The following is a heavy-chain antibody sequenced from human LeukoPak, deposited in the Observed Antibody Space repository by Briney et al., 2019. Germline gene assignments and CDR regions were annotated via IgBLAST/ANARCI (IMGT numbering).Heavy chain of an antibody. CDR1: GGSMKNYY. CDR2: IYYSGST. CDR3: ARAGYCSSTSCQWVPLV. J-gene: IGHJ6*02. V-gene: IGHV4-59*07. D-gene: IGHD2-2*03. Sequence: PSDTLSLTCTVSGGSMKNYYWIWIWQSPGKGLEWVGYIYYSGSTNHNPSLKSRVTISVDTSKNQFSLKLSSVTAADTAVYYCARAGYCSSTSCQWVPLVWGQGTTVTVSS.